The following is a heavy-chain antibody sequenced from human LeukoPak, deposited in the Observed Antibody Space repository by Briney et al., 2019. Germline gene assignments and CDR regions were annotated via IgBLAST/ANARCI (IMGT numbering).Heavy chain of an antibody. CDR3: ARVQQLGNYYYYGMDV. J-gene: IGHJ6*02. D-gene: IGHD6-13*01. V-gene: IGHV3-7*01. CDR2: IKQDGSEK. CDR1: GFTFSSYW. Sequence: GGSLRLSCAASGFTFSSYWMSWVRQAPGKGLEWVANIKQDGSEKYYVDSVKGRFTISRDNAKNSLYLQMNSLKAGDTAVYYCARVQQLGNYYYYGMDVWGQGTTVTVSS.